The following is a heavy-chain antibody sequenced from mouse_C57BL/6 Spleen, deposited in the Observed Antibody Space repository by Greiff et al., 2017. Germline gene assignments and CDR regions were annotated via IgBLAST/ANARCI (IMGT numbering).Heavy chain of an antibody. D-gene: IGHD1-1*01. Sequence: EVKVEESGGGLVQPGGSMKLSCAASGFTLSDAWMDWVRQSPEKGLEWVAEIRNKANNHATYYAESVKGRFTISRDDSKSSVYLQMNSLRAEDTGIYDCTTGSSSYWYFDVWGTGTTVTVSS. CDR1: GFTLSDAW. CDR2: IRNKANNHAT. J-gene: IGHJ1*03. CDR3: TTGSSSYWYFDV. V-gene: IGHV6-6*01.